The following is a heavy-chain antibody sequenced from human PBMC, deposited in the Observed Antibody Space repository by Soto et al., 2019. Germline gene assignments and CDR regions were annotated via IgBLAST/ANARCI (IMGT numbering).Heavy chain of an antibody. V-gene: IGHV3-48*02. CDR2: ISSSSSTI. CDR1: GFTLSSYS. J-gene: IGHJ6*02. CDR3: ARDNPRSSGWDV. Sequence: EVQLVESGGGLVQPGGSLRLSCEASGFTLSSYSMNWARQAPGQGLEWVSYISSSSSTIYYADSVKGRFTISRDNAKNSLYLPMNSLRDEDTAVDYCARDNPRSSGWDVWGQGTTVTVSS.